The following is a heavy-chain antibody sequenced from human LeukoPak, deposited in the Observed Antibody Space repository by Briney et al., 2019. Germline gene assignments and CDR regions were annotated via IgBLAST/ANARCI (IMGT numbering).Heavy chain of an antibody. V-gene: IGHV1-2*02. Sequence: GASVKVSCKASGYTFTGYYMHWVRQAPGQGLEWMGWINPNSGGTNYAQKFQGRVTMTRDTSISTAYMELTGLRSDDTAVYYCARRLQIVWYGLDVWGQGTSVTVSS. J-gene: IGHJ6*02. D-gene: IGHD2-21*01. CDR2: INPNSGGT. CDR1: GYTFTGYY. CDR3: ARRLQIVWYGLDV.